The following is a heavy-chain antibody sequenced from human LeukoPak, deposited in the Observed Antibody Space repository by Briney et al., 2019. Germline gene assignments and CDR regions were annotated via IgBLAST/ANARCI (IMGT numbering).Heavy chain of an antibody. V-gene: IGHV4-39*01. Sequence: SETLSLTCTVSGGSISNSNYYWGWIRQPPGKGLEWIGNIYYSGSTYYNPSLRSRVTISVDTSKNQFSLKLSSVTAADTAVYYCVKGRDGYDIWGQGTMVTVSS. D-gene: IGHD2-15*01. CDR1: GGSISNSNYY. CDR2: IYYSGST. J-gene: IGHJ3*02. CDR3: VKGRDGYDI.